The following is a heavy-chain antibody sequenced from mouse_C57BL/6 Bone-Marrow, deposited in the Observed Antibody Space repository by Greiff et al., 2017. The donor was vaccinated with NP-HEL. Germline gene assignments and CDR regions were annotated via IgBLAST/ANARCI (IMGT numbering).Heavy chain of an antibody. CDR1: GYTFTSYW. V-gene: IGHV1-64*01. D-gene: IGHD2-1*01. J-gene: IGHJ4*01. CDR2: IHPNSGST. CDR3: ARRAIYYGNYGGMDY. Sequence: VQLQQPGAELVKPGASVKLSCKASGYTFTSYWMHWVKQRPGQGLEWIGMIHPNSGSTNYNEKFKSKATLTVDKSSSTAYMQLSSLTSEDSAVYYCARRAIYYGNYGGMDYWGQGTSVTVSS.